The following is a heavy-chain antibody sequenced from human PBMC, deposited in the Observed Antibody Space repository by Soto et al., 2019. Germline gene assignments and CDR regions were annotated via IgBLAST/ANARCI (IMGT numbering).Heavy chain of an antibody. CDR3: ARDRVVVVPAASMDV. Sequence: EVQLVESGGGLVKPGGSLRLSCAASGFTFSSYSMNWVRQAPGKGLEWVSSISSSSSYIYYADSVKGRFTISRDNAKNSLYQQMNSLRADDTAVYYCARDRVVVVPAASMDVWGKGTTVTVSS. CDR1: GFTFSSYS. CDR2: ISSSSSYI. D-gene: IGHD2-2*01. J-gene: IGHJ6*03. V-gene: IGHV3-21*01.